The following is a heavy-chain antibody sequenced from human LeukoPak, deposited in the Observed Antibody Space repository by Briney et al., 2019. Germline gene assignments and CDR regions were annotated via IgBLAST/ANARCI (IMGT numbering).Heavy chain of an antibody. CDR3: VRDRLAAASNWFDP. J-gene: IGHJ5*02. D-gene: IGHD6-13*01. CDR1: GGSISSYY. V-gene: IGHV4-4*07. CDR2: IYTSGST. Sequence: KPSETLSLTCTVSGGSISSYYWSWIRQPAGKGLELIGRIYTSGSTNYNPSLKSRVTMSVDASKNQFSLKLSSVTAADTAVYYCVRDRLAAASNWFDPWGQGTLVTVSS.